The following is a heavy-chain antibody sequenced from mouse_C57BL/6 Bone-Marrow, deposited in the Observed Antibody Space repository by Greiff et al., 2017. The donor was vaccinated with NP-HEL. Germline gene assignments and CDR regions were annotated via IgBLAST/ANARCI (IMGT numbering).Heavy chain of an antibody. Sequence: EVKVVVSGGGLVQPKGSLKLSCAASGFSFNTYAMNWVRQAPGKGLEWVARIRSKSNNYATYYADSVKDRFTISRDDSESMLYLQMNNLKTEDTAMYYCVRGAAQALYYFDYWGQGTTLTVSS. J-gene: IGHJ2*01. CDR3: VRGAAQALYYFDY. D-gene: IGHD3-2*02. CDR2: IRSKSNNYAT. V-gene: IGHV10-1*01. CDR1: GFSFNTYA.